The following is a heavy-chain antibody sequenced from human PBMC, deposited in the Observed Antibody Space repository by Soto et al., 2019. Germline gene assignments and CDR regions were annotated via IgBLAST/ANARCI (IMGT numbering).Heavy chain of an antibody. D-gene: IGHD2-15*01. CDR3: ARGRVRGYCSGGSCYHYYYYGMDV. CDR1: GGSFSGYY. CDR2: INHSGST. Sequence: NPSETLSLTCAVYGGSFSGYYWSWIRQPPGKGLEWIGEINHSGSTNYNPSLKSRVTISVDTSKNQFSLKLSSVTAADTAVYYCARGRVRGYCSGGSCYHYYYYGMDVWGQGTTVTVSS. J-gene: IGHJ6*02. V-gene: IGHV4-34*01.